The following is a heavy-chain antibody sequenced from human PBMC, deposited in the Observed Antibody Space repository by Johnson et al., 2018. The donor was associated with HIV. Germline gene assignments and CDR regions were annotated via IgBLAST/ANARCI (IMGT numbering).Heavy chain of an antibody. CDR1: GFTFSSYG. CDR3: AKDPAGAGEATI. CDR2: ISYDGSDK. V-gene: IGHV3-30*04. Sequence: HVQLVESGGGVVQPGRSLRLSCAASGFTFSSYGMHWVRQAPAKGLEWVAVISYDGSDKDYADSVKGRFTISRDSSKNTLYLQMNSLRDEDTAVYYCAKDPAGAGEATIWGHGTMVTVSS. D-gene: IGHD7-27*01. J-gene: IGHJ3*02.